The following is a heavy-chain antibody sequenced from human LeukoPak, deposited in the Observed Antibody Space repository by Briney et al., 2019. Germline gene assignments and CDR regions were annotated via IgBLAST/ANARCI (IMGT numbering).Heavy chain of an antibody. CDR2: ISGSGGST. D-gene: IGHD2-2*01. V-gene: IGHV3-23*01. Sequence: PGGSLRLSCAASEFTFSTHAMGWVRQAPGKGLEWVSAISGSGGSTFYADSVKGRFTISRDNSKNTLYLQMSSLTPEDTAVYYCAKGPVVPSATYFFEHWGQGTLVVVSS. CDR1: EFTFSTHA. J-gene: IGHJ4*02. CDR3: AKGPVVPSATYFFEH.